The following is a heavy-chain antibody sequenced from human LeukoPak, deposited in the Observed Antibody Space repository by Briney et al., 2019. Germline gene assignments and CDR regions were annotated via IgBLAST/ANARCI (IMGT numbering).Heavy chain of an antibody. Sequence: GGSLRLSCAASGFTFSSYSMNWVRQAPGRGLEWVSSISSSRSYKYYADSLKGRFTISRDNAKNSLYLQMNSLTAEDTAVYYCARVLPAPVDYYYMDVWGKGTTVTVSS. V-gene: IGHV3-21*01. CDR3: ARVLPAPVDYYYMDV. CDR1: GFTFSSYS. D-gene: IGHD2-2*01. CDR2: ISSSRSYK. J-gene: IGHJ6*03.